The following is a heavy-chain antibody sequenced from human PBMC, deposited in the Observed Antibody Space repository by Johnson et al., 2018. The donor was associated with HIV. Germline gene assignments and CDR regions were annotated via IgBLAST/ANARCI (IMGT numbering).Heavy chain of an antibody. Sequence: QVQLVESGGGVVQPGRSLRLSCAASGFTFSSYGMHWVRQAPGKGLEWVAVIWYDGSNKYYADSVKGRFTISRDNSKNTLYLQMNSLRAEDTAVYYCAKGMGELLRIDPFDIWGQGTMVTVSS. D-gene: IGHD1-26*01. V-gene: IGHV3-33*06. CDR1: GFTFSSYG. CDR3: AKGMGELLRIDPFDI. CDR2: IWYDGSNK. J-gene: IGHJ3*02.